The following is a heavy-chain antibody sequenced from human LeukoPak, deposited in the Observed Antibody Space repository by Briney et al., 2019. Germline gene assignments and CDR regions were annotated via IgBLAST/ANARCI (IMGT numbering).Heavy chain of an antibody. V-gene: IGHV3-23*01. J-gene: IGHJ4*02. CDR2: ISGSGGST. Sequence: GGSLRLSCAASGFTFSNYAMNWVRQAPGKGLEWVSAISGSGGSTYYADSVKGRFTISRDNSKNTLYLQMNSLRAEDTAVYYCATLTYSSSWLFSFDYWGQGTLVTVSS. CDR1: GFTFSNYA. D-gene: IGHD6-13*01. CDR3: ATLTYSSSWLFSFDY.